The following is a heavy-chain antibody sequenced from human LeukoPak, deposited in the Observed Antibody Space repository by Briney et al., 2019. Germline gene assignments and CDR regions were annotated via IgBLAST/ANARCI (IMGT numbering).Heavy chain of an antibody. CDR1: GGSISSYY. D-gene: IGHD6-13*01. CDR2: IYTSGST. Sequence: SETLSLTCTVSGGSISSYYWSWIRQPPGKGLEWIGYIYTSGSTNYNPSLHSRVTISVDPSKNQFSLKLSSVTAADTAVYYCARTSSSWYFGYWGQGTLVTGSP. V-gene: IGHV4-4*09. CDR3: ARTSSSWYFGY. J-gene: IGHJ4*02.